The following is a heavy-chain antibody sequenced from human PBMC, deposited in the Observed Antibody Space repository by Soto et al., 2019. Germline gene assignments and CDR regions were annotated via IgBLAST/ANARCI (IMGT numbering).Heavy chain of an antibody. D-gene: IGHD2-2*01. J-gene: IGHJ6*02. Sequence: SETLSLTCTVSGGSISSGDYYWIWIRQPPGKGLEWIGYIYYSGSTYYNPSLKSRVTISVDTSKNQFSLKLSSVTAADTAVYYGDRGVVVPAAMFAHYYYGMDVWGQGPTVTVSS. CDR2: IYYSGST. CDR1: GGSISSGDYY. V-gene: IGHV4-30-4*01. CDR3: DRGVVVPAAMFAHYYYGMDV.